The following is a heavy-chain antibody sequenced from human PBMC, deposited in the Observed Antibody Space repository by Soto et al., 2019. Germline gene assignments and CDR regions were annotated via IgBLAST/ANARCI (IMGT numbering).Heavy chain of an antibody. D-gene: IGHD3-16*01. CDR3: ARGIKIWRCYYFDY. V-gene: IGHV1-69*13. Sequence: SVKVSCKASGGTFSSYAISWVRQAPGQGLEWMGGIIPIFGTANYAQNFQGRVTIPAVESTSTAYMELSSLRSEDTAVYYCARGIKIWRCYYFDYSGQGTLVTGS. CDR2: IIPIFGTA. J-gene: IGHJ4*02. CDR1: GGTFSSYA.